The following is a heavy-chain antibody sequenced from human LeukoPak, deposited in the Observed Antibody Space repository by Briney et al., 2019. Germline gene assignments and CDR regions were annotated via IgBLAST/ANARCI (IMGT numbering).Heavy chain of an antibody. CDR1: GFSFSSFW. D-gene: IGHD3-10*02. V-gene: IGHV3-7*01. J-gene: IGHJ5*02. CDR2: IKQDESQK. CDR3: ARGSLFSPNWFGP. Sequence: GGSLRLSCAASGFSFSSFWMIWVRQAPGKGLEWVASIKQDESQKFYVDSVKGRFTVSRDNANNLLYLQLNSLRAEDTAVYYCARGSLFSPNWFGPWGQGTPVTVSS.